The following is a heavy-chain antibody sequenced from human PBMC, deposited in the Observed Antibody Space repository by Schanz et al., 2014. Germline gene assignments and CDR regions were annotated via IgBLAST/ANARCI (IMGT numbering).Heavy chain of an antibody. CDR1: GFTFSSYA. D-gene: IGHD1-20*01. CDR3: AKRITGDDHNPYYHGMDV. J-gene: IGHJ6*02. V-gene: IGHV3-23*01. Sequence: EVQLLESGGGLVQPGGSLRLSCVASGFTFSSYAMSWVRQAPGKGLEWVSLVSASGGGHFYADSVKGRFTISRDNSKNALYLQMNSRRAEATAEYYAAKRITGDDHNPYYHGMDVWGQGTTVTVSS. CDR2: VSASGGGH.